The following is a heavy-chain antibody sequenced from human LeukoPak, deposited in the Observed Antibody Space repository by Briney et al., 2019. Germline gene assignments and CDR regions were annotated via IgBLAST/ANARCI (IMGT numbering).Heavy chain of an antibody. CDR2: INPSGGST. J-gene: IGHJ6*03. V-gene: IGHV1-46*01. CDR1: GYTFTSYY. CDR3: ARQTGTTPWGYYYYMDV. D-gene: IGHD1-1*01. Sequence: GASVKVSCKASGYTFTSYYMHWVRQAPGQGLEWMGIINPSGGSTSYAQKFQGRVTMTTDTSTSTAYMELRSLRSDDTAVYYCARQTGTTPWGYYYYMDVWGKGTTVTISS.